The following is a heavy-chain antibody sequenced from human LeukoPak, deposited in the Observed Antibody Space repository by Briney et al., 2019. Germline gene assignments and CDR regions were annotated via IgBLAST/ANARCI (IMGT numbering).Heavy chain of an antibody. V-gene: IGHV4-34*01. Sequence: SETLSLTCAVYGGSFSGYYWSWIRQPPGKGREWIGEINHSGSTNYNPSLKSRVTISVDTSKNQFSLKLSSVTAADTAVYYCARVVLRYYVPGMDVWGQGTTVTVSS. D-gene: IGHD2/OR15-2a*01. CDR1: GGSFSGYY. CDR3: ARVVLRYYVPGMDV. J-gene: IGHJ6*02. CDR2: INHSGST.